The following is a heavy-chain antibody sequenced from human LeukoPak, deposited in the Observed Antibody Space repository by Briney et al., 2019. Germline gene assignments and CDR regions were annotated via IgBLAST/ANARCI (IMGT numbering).Heavy chain of an antibody. CDR3: ARSREDYDFWSGYHFPQEIDP. CDR1: GGTFSSYA. J-gene: IGHJ5*02. D-gene: IGHD3-3*01. Sequence: SVKVSCKASGGTFSSYAISWVRQAPGQGLEWMGRIIPIFGTANYAQKFQGRVTITADESTSTAYMELSSLRSEDTAVYYCARSREDYDFWSGYHFPQEIDPWGQGTLVTVSS. V-gene: IGHV1-69*13. CDR2: IIPIFGTA.